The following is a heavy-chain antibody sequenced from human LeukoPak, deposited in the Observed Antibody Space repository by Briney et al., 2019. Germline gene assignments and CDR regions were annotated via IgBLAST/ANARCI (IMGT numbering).Heavy chain of an antibody. Sequence: SETLSLTCSVSGGSISSHYWSWIRQPPGKGLEWIGYIYYSGSTKYNPSLKSRVTISVDTSKNRFSLKLSTVTAADTAVYYCARRPTGDPKFDYWGQGTLVTVSS. CDR1: GGSISSHY. D-gene: IGHD7-27*01. V-gene: IGHV4-59*08. J-gene: IGHJ4*02. CDR2: IYYSGST. CDR3: ARRPTGDPKFDY.